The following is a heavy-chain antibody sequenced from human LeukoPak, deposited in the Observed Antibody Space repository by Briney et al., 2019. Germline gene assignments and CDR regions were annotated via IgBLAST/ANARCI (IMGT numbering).Heavy chain of an antibody. CDR3: ARAFVVATIYYMDV. J-gene: IGHJ6*03. D-gene: IGHD5-12*01. CDR2: ISSSGSTI. CDR1: GFTFSSYG. Sequence: GGSLRLSCAASGFTFSSYGMNWVRQAPGKGLEWVSYISSSGSTIYYADSVKGRFTISRDNAKNSLYLQMNSLRAEDTAVYYCARAFVVATIYYMDVWGKGTTVTVSS. V-gene: IGHV3-48*04.